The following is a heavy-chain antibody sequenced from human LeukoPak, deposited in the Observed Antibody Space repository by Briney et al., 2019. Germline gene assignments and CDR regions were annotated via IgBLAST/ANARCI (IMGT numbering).Heavy chain of an antibody. J-gene: IGHJ4*02. CDR3: AKSQDGGRLFHFDY. V-gene: IGHV3-23*01. CDR1: GFTFSSYA. Sequence: PGGSLRLSCAASGFTFSSYAMSWVRQAPREGLEWVSVISGSGGSTYSADSVKGRFTISRDNSKNTLYLQMNSLRAEDTAVYFCAKSQDGGRLFHFDYWGQGTLVTVSS. D-gene: IGHD1-26*01. CDR2: ISGSGGST.